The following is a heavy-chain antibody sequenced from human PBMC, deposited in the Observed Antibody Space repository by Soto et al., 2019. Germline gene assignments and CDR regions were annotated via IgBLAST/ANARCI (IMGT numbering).Heavy chain of an antibody. V-gene: IGHV4-39*01. CDR1: GGSISSSSYY. CDR3: ARRGSSSWYGY. D-gene: IGHD6-13*01. CDR2: IYYSGST. Sequence: QLQLQESGPGLVKPSETLSLTCTVSGGSISSSSYYWGWIRQPPGKGLEWIGSIYYSGSTYYNPSPKXRXPXSXHTSKNQFSLKLSSVTAADTAVYYCARRGSSSWYGYWGQGTLVTVSS. J-gene: IGHJ4*02.